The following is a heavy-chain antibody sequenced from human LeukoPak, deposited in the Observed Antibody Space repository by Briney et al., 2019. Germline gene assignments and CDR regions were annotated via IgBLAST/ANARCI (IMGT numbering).Heavy chain of an antibody. CDR2: ISAYKGNT. V-gene: IGHV1-18*04. J-gene: IGHJ3*02. CDR3: AREGYCGGGTCHPDDAFDI. Sequence: ASVKVSCKASGYTFSKYGVGGVRQAPGQGLEWMGWISAYKGNTNVAQKFQARVTMTTDTSTSTAYMDLKSLRSDDTAVYYCAREGYCGGGTCHPDDAFDIWGQGTMVTVSS. D-gene: IGHD2-15*01. CDR1: GYTFSKYG.